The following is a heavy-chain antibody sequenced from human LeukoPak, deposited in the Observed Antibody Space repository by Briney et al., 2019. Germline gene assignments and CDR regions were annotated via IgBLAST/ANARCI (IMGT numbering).Heavy chain of an antibody. Sequence: SEILSLTCTVSGGSISSYYWSWIRQPPGKGLEWIGYIYYSGSTNYNPSLKSRVTISVDTSKNQFSLKLSSVTAADTAVYYCARGDLGFDPWGQGTLVTVSS. CDR2: IYYSGST. D-gene: IGHD1-26*01. CDR1: GGSISSYY. V-gene: IGHV4-59*08. J-gene: IGHJ5*02. CDR3: ARGDLGFDP.